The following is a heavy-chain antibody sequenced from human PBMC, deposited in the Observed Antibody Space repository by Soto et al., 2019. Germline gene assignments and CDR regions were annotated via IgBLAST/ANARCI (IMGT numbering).Heavy chain of an antibody. CDR2: IYHSGST. CDR3: ARTLWFGELSWFDP. Sequence: PSETLSLTCAVSGGSISSSNWWSRVRQPPGKGLEWIGEIYHSGSTNYNPSLKSRVTISVDKSKNQFSLKLSSVTAADTAVYYCARTLWFGELSWFDPWGQGTLVTVSS. D-gene: IGHD3-10*01. CDR1: GGSISSSNW. J-gene: IGHJ5*02. V-gene: IGHV4-4*02.